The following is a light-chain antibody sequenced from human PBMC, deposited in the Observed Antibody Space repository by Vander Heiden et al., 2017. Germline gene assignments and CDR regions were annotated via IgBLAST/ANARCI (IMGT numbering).Light chain of an antibody. CDR1: QSVSSN. CDR2: GAS. CDR3: QQYNTWPPLS. V-gene: IGKV3D-15*01. J-gene: IGKJ4*01. Sequence: VIPHSPATLALSPGETATLSCRASQSVSSNLAWYQQKPGQAPRLLIYGASTRATGIPARFSGSGCGTEFTLTISSLQSEDFAGYYCQQYNTWPPLSFGGGTTVEIK.